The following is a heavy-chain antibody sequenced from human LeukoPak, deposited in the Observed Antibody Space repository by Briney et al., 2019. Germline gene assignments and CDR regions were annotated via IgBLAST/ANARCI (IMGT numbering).Heavy chain of an antibody. CDR1: GFNFIDYY. Sequence: GGSLRLSCAASGFNFIDYYMSWIRQVPGKGLEWISYISNTGQTIYYADSVKGRFTISRDNSKNSLYLQMNSLRAEDTAVYYCARTRGYIASWGQGTLVTASS. V-gene: IGHV3-11*01. J-gene: IGHJ4*02. CDR3: ARTRGYIAS. CDR2: ISNTGQTI. D-gene: IGHD5-12*01.